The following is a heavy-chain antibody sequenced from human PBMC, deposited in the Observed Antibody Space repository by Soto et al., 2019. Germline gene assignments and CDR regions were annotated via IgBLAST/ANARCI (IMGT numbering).Heavy chain of an antibody. J-gene: IGHJ6*03. D-gene: IGHD4-4*01. CDR3: ARVVTGNNYKYYYHYLDV. Sequence: GGSLRLSCAASGFGFSSYDMHWVRHPPGKGLEWVSGIGPAGDTYYADSVKGRFTVSSENAKNSLYLQMDSLRAGDTAVYYCARVVTGNNYKYYYHYLDVWGRGTTVTVSS. CDR2: IGPAGDT. V-gene: IGHV3-13*01. CDR1: GFGFSSYD.